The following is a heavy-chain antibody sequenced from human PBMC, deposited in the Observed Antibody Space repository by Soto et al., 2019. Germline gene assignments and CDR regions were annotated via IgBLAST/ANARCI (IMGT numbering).Heavy chain of an antibody. J-gene: IGHJ4*02. CDR2: INPSGGST. Sequence: QVQLVQSGAEVKKPGASVKVSCKASGYTFTSYYMHWVRQAPGQGLEWMGIINPSGGSTSYAQKFQGRVTMTRDPSTSTVYMELSSLRSEDTAVYYCAREDVAGHDYGDSKLDYWGQGTLVTVSS. CDR3: AREDVAGHDYGDSKLDY. D-gene: IGHD4-17*01. V-gene: IGHV1-46*03. CDR1: GYTFTSYY.